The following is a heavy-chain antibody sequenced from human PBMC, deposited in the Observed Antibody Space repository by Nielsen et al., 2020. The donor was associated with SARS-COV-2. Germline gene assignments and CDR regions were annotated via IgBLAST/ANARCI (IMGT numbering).Heavy chain of an antibody. CDR1: GFTFDDYA. J-gene: IGHJ4*02. CDR3: ARDRGGPIDY. CDR2: ISWNSGSI. Sequence: SLKISCAASGFTFDDYAMHWVRQAPGKGLEWVSGISWNSGSIGYADSVKGRFTISRDNSKNTLYLQMNSLRAEDTAVYYCARDRGGPIDYWGQGTLVTVSS. V-gene: IGHV3-9*01. D-gene: IGHD3-16*01.